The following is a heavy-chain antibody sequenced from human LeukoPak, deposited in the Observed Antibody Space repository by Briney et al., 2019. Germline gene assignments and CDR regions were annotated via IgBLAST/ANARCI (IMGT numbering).Heavy chain of an antibody. J-gene: IGHJ6*03. Sequence: PSEALSLTCAVSGGSISGYYWSWIRQPPGKGLEWIGYIYYSGSTNYNPSLKSRVTISVDTSKNQFSLKLSSVTAADTAVYYCARVYHCIITGYYGGDYYYYYMDVWGKGTTVTVS. CDR1: GGSISGYY. V-gene: IGHV4-59*12. D-gene: IGHD3-9*01. CDR3: ARVYHCIITGYYGGDYYYYYMDV. CDR2: IYYSGST.